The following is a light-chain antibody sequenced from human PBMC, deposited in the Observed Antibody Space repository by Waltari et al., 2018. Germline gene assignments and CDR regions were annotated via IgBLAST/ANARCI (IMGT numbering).Light chain of an antibody. V-gene: IGKV3-11*01. J-gene: IGKJ4*01. CDR1: QSVSSS. Sequence: LVLTQSPATLSLSPGERAILSCRASQSVSSSLAWYQQKPGQAPRLLIYDASNRATGIPARFSGSGSGTDFTLTISSLEPEDFAVYYCQQRSNWPLTFGGGTKVEIK. CDR3: QQRSNWPLT. CDR2: DAS.